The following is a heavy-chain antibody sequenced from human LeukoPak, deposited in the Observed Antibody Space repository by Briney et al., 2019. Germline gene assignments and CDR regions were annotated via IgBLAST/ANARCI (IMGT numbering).Heavy chain of an antibody. CDR3: ARDELVGSGYYYGVWDY. CDR1: GYTFTSYG. J-gene: IGHJ4*02. Sequence: ASVKVSCKASGYTFTSYGISWVRQAPGQGLEWMGWISAYNGNTNYVQKLQGRVTMTTDTSTSTAYMELRSLSSDDTAVYYCARDELVGSGYYYGVWDYWGQGTLVTVSS. CDR2: ISAYNGNT. V-gene: IGHV1-18*01. D-gene: IGHD3-22*01.